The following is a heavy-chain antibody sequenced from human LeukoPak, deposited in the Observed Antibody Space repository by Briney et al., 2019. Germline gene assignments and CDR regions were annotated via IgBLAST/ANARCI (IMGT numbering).Heavy chain of an antibody. CDR2: INHSGST. CDR3: ARDEPATAFDY. V-gene: IGHV4-34*01. Sequence: PSETLSLTCAVYGGSFSGYYWSWIRQPPGEGLEWIGEINHSGSTNYNPSLKSRVTISADTSKNQFSLKLSSVTAADTAVYYCARDEPATAFDYWGQGTLVTVSS. D-gene: IGHD1-14*01. CDR1: GGSFSGYY. J-gene: IGHJ4*02.